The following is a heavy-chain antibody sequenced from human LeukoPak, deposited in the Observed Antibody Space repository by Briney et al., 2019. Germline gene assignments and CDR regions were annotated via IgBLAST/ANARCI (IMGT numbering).Heavy chain of an antibody. V-gene: IGHV3-48*04. CDR3: AKVMPLYQLQWGLYDY. CDR2: ISSSSNAI. J-gene: IGHJ4*02. CDR1: GFTFSSYT. D-gene: IGHD2-2*01. Sequence: GGSLRLSCAASGFTFSSYTMNWVRQAPGKGLEWVSYISSSSNAIYYADSVKGRFTISRDNAKNSLYLQMNSLRAEDTAVYYCAKVMPLYQLQWGLYDYWGLGTLVTVSS.